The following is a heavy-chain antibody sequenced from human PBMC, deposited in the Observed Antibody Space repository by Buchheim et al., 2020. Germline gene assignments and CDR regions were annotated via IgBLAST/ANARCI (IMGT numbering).Heavy chain of an antibody. V-gene: IGHV3-30*04. CDR3: ARDPTYYYDSSYFDY. Sequence: QVQLVESGGGVVQPGRSLRLSCAASRFTFSSYAMHWVRQAPGKGLEWVAVISYDGSNKYYADSVKGRFTISRDNSKNTLYLQMNSLRAEDTAVYYCARDPTYYYDSSYFDYWGQGTL. J-gene: IGHJ4*02. CDR2: ISYDGSNK. CDR1: RFTFSSYA. D-gene: IGHD3-22*01.